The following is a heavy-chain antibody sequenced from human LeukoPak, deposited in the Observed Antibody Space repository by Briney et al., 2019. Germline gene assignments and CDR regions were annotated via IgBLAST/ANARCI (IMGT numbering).Heavy chain of an antibody. Sequence: SETLSLTCTVSGVSISSSYSYWGWIRQPPGMGLERIGSIYYTGNTYYNASLKSQVSISIDTSKNQFLLKLTSVTAADTAVYYCARWGLGSSWDVFENWGQGTLVTVSS. J-gene: IGHJ4*02. CDR3: ARWGLGSSWDVFEN. CDR1: GVSISSSYSY. D-gene: IGHD6-13*01. CDR2: IYYTGNT. V-gene: IGHV4-39*01.